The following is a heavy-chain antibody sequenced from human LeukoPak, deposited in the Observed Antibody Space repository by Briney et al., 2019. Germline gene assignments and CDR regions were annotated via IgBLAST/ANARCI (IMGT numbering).Heavy chain of an antibody. Sequence: GGSLRLSCAASGFTFSSFAMHWVRQAPGKGLEWVAVISYDGSNKYYADSVKGRFTISRDNSKNTLYLQMNSLRAEDTAVYYCARERYPNTGIVGATHFVYWGQGTLVTVSS. CDR1: GFTFSSFA. D-gene: IGHD1-26*01. J-gene: IGHJ4*02. CDR3: ARERYPNTGIVGATHFVY. CDR2: ISYDGSNK. V-gene: IGHV3-30-3*01.